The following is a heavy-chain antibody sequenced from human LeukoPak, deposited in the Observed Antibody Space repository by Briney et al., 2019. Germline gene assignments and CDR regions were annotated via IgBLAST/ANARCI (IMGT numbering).Heavy chain of an antibody. CDR1: GFTFSSYA. D-gene: IGHD5-24*01. J-gene: IGHJ4*02. CDR2: ISGSGGST. CDR3: AKNRRDGYANFDY. V-gene: IGHV3-23*01. Sequence: QSGGSLRLSCAASGFTFSSYAMSWVRQAPGKGLEWVSAISGSGGSTYYADSVKGRFTISRDNSKNTLYLQMNSLRAGDTAVYYCAKNRRDGYANFDYWGQGTLVTVSS.